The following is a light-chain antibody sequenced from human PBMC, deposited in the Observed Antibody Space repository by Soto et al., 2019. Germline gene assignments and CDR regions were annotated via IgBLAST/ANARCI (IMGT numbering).Light chain of an antibody. V-gene: IGLV2-23*01. J-gene: IGLJ2*01. CDR2: EGS. Sequence: QSVLTQPASVSGSPGQSITISCTGTSSDVGSYNLVSWYQQHPGKAPKLMIYEGSKRPSGVSNRFSGSKSGNTASLTISGLQAEDEADYYCCSHASSSTLVFGGGTKLTVL. CDR1: SSDVGSYNL. CDR3: CSHASSSTLV.